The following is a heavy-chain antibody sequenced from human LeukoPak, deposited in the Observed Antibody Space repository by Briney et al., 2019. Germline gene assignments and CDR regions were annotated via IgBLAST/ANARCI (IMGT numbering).Heavy chain of an antibody. J-gene: IGHJ5*02. CDR1: GFIFNSYW. CDR2: INEDGSEK. Sequence: GGSLRLSCAASGFIFNSYWMSWVRQAPGKGLEWVANINEDGSEKYYVDSVKGRFTISRDNAKNSLYLQMNSLRVEDTAVYYCASDNKVRAPWGQGTLVTVSS. V-gene: IGHV3-7*01. D-gene: IGHD2-2*01. CDR3: ASDNKVRAP.